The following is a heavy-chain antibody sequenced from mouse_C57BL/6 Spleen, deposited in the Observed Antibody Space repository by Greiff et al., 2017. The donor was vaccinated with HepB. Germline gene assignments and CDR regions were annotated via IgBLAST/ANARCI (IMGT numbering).Heavy chain of an antibody. V-gene: IGHV2-6*01. CDR2: IWGVGST. Sequence: VKLVESGPGLVAPSQSLSITCTVSGFSFTSYGVDWVRQSPGKGLEWLGVIWGVGSTNYNSALKSRLSISKDNSKSQVFLKMNSLQTDDTAMYYCASGRTGTGFAYWGQGTLVTVSA. J-gene: IGHJ3*01. CDR1: GFSFTSYG. CDR3: ASGRTGTGFAY. D-gene: IGHD4-1*01.